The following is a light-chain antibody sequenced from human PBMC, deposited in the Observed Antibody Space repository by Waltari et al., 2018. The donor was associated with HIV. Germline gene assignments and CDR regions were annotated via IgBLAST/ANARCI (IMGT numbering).Light chain of an antibody. CDR3: TSYASNSSLL. J-gene: IGLJ2*01. Sequence: QSALTQPATVSGSPGQSITISCTGGSNDVGGYNYVSWYPHLPGKAPKLIIYEVRNRPSGVSNRFSGSKSGNTAALTISGLQAEDEADYYCTSYASNSSLLFGGGTKLTVL. CDR2: EVR. V-gene: IGLV2-14*01. CDR1: SNDVGGYNY.